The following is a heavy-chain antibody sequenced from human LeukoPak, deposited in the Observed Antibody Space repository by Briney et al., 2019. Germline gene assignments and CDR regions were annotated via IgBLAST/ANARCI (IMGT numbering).Heavy chain of an antibody. CDR2: ISATGGRT. J-gene: IGHJ4*02. CDR3: ACRPVDY. V-gene: IGHV3-23*01. Sequence: PGGSLRLSCAATGFSFCTYAMSWRRQAPGKGLEWLSAISATGGRTFYADSVKDRFTISRDNSKNTIYLHMSSLRAEDTAVYYCACRPVDYWGRGTLVTVSS. CDR1: GFSFCTYA.